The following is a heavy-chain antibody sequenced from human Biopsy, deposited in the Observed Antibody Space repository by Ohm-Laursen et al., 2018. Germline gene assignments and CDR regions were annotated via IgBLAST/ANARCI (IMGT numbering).Heavy chain of an antibody. CDR1: GGSINSGGHF. V-gene: IGHV4-31*01. J-gene: IGHJ4*02. D-gene: IGHD3-16*02. Sequence: TLSLTCSVSGGSINSGGHFWGWVRQSPGKGLEWIGYIYDNGDTYYNPSLMSLVSISADTSKNQVSLRLNSVTAADTAVYYCTRVRTFGGVIGGYYFDFWGRGILVTVSS. CDR3: TRVRTFGGVIGGYYFDF. CDR2: IYDNGDT.